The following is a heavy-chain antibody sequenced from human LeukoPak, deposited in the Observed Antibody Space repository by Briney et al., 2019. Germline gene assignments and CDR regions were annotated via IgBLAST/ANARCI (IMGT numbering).Heavy chain of an antibody. Sequence: SETLSLTCTVSGGSVSSYYWSWIRQPAGKGLEWIGRIYASGSTNYNPSLKSRVTMSVDTSTNQFSLKLTSVTAADTAVYYCARPLQGRTVTLHYWGQGTLVTVSS. D-gene: IGHD4-17*01. CDR3: ARPLQGRTVTLHY. V-gene: IGHV4-4*07. CDR1: GGSVSSYY. CDR2: IYASGST. J-gene: IGHJ4*02.